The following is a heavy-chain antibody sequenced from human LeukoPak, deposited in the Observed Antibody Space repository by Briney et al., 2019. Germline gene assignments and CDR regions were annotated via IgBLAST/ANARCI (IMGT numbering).Heavy chain of an antibody. CDR1: GYTFTGYY. CDR3: ARDRVSGDQYSSGSFDP. D-gene: IGHD6-19*01. Sequence: ASVKVSCKASGYTFTGYYMHWVRQAPGQGLEWMGWINPNSGGTNYAQKFQGRVAMTGDTSISTAYMELSRLRSDDTAVYYCARDRVSGDQYSSGSFDPWGQGTLVTVSS. J-gene: IGHJ5*02. CDR2: INPNSGGT. V-gene: IGHV1-2*02.